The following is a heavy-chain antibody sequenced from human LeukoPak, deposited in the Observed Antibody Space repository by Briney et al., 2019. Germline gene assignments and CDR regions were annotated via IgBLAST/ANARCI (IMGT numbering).Heavy chain of an antibody. CDR1: GFTFSDYY. J-gene: IGHJ4*02. Sequence: SLRLSCAVSGFTFSDYYMSWIRQGPGKGLERGSYISSSGSIIYYGDSVKGRFTISRDNAKNSLYLQMNSLRAEDTAVYYCARPRSVAGPIDYWGQGTLVTVSS. V-gene: IGHV3-11*01. D-gene: IGHD6-19*01. CDR2: ISSSGSII. CDR3: ARPRSVAGPIDY.